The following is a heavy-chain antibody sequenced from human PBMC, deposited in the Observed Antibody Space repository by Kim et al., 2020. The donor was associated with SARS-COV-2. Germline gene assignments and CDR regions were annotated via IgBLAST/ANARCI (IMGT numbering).Heavy chain of an antibody. Sequence: GGSLRLSCAASGFTFSSYAMHWVRQAPGKGLEWVAVISYDGSNKYYADSVKGRFTISRDNSKNTLYLQMNSLRAEDTAVYYCARNLMITMVRGVVCYYG. CDR1: GFTFSSYA. V-gene: IGHV3-30*04. J-gene: IGHJ6*01. CDR2: ISYDGSNK. CDR3: ARNLMITMVRGVVCYYG. D-gene: IGHD3-10*01.